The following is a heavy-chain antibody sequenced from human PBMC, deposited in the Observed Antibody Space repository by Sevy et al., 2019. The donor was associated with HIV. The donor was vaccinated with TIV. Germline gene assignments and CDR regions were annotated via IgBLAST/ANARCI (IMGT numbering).Heavy chain of an antibody. CDR3: VRGSARLLTTYFDL. J-gene: IGHJ4*02. Sequence: GGSLRLSCAASAFTLDDYDMNWVRQAPGKGLEWVSGISSNGGYKGYADSVKGRFTISRDNAKKSLYLQMNSLRVEDTALYYCVRGSARLLTTYFDLWGQGTLVTVSS. V-gene: IGHV3-9*01. D-gene: IGHD4-4*01. CDR1: AFTLDDYD. CDR2: ISSNGGYK.